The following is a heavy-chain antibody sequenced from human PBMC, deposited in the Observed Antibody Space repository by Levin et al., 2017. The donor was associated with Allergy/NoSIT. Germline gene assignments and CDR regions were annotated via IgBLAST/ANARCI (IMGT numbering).Heavy chain of an antibody. V-gene: IGHV4-59*01. J-gene: IGHJ4*02. D-gene: IGHD1-26*01. CDR3: ARHSGSYYELDY. CDR2: IYYSGST. Sequence: SETLSLTCTVSGGSISSYYWSWIRQPPGKGLEWIGYIYYSGSTNYNPSLKSRVTISVDTSKNQFSLNLSSVTAADTAVYYCARHSGSYYELDYWGQGTLVTVSS. CDR1: GGSISSYY.